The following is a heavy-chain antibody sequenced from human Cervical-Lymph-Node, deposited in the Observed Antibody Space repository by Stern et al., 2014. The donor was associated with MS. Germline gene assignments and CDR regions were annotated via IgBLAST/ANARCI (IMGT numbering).Heavy chain of an antibody. V-gene: IGHV1-2*02. CDR3: ARGGGYSYSTLDY. J-gene: IGHJ4*02. CDR1: AYTITDYY. Sequence: MQLVHSGAEVKKPGASVKVSCKASAYTITDYYTHWVRQAPGHGLEWMGWINPNSGGTYSAQKFQGRLTMTRDTSISTAYMELSSLRSDDTAVYYCARGGGYSYSTLDYWGQGTQVTVSS. D-gene: IGHD3-10*01. CDR2: INPNSGGT.